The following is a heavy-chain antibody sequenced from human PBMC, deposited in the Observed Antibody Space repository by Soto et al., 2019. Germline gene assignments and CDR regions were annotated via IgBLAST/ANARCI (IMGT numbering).Heavy chain of an antibody. CDR2: ISYDGSNK. V-gene: IGHV3-30*03. D-gene: IGHD6-6*01. CDR3: ARSSIAARVIDY. Sequence: GGSLRLSCAASGFTFSSYGMHWVRQAPGKGLEWVAVISYDGSNKYYADSVKGRFTISRDNSKNTLYLQMNSLRAEDTAVYYCARSSIAARVIDYWGQGTLVTVSS. CDR1: GFTFSSYG. J-gene: IGHJ4*02.